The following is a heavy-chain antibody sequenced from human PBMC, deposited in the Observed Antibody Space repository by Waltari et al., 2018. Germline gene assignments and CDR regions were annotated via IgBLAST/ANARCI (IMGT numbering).Heavy chain of an antibody. V-gene: IGHV3-30*02. CDR3: AKDLKRYCSGGSCYSLDY. CDR1: GFTFSSYG. CDR2: IRYDGSDK. D-gene: IGHD2-15*01. Sequence: QVQLVESGGGVVQPGGSLRLSCAASGFTFSSYGMHWVRQAPGKGLEWVAFIRYDGSDKYYADSVKGRCTISRDNSKNTLYLQMNSLRAEDTAVYYCAKDLKRYCSGGSCYSLDYWGQGTLVTVSS. J-gene: IGHJ4*02.